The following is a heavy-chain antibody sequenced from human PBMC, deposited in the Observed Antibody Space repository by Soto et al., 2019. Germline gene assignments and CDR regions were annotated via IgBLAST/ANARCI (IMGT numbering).Heavy chain of an antibody. CDR3: ARRSAARGKQRMDV. D-gene: IGHD6-6*01. CDR2: IYPGDSDT. Sequence: GESLKISCKGSGYSFTNYWIGWVRQMPGKGLESMGIIYPGDSDTRYSPSFQGQVTISADKSISTAHLQWSSLKASDTATYYCARRSAARGKQRMDVWGQGTTVTVSS. CDR1: GYSFTNYW. V-gene: IGHV5-51*01. J-gene: IGHJ6*02.